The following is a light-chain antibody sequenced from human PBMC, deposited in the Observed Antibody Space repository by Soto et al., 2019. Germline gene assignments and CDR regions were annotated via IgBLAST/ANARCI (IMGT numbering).Light chain of an antibody. V-gene: IGLV2-23*02. J-gene: IGLJ1*01. CDR2: EVS. CDR1: SSDVGSYNL. CDR3: CSYAGSSTFHYV. Sequence: QSVLTQPASVSGFPGQSITISCTGTSSDVGSYNLVSWYQQHPGKAPKLMIYEVSKRPSGVSNRFSGSKSGNTASLTISGLQAEDEADYYCCSYAGSSTFHYVFGTGTKVTVL.